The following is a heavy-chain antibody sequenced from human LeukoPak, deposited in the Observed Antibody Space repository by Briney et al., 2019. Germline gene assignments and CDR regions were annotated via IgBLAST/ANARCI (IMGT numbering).Heavy chain of an antibody. CDR3: ARDNAGFDY. V-gene: IGHV3-30*01. J-gene: IGHJ4*02. Sequence: SVKGRFTISRDNSKNTLYLQMNSLRAEDTAVYFCARDNAGFDYWGQGTLVSVSS.